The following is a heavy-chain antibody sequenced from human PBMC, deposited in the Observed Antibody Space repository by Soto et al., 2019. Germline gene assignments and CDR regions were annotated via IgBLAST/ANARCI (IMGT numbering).Heavy chain of an antibody. D-gene: IGHD2-15*01. Sequence: ASVKVSCKASGYTFTGYYMHWARQAPGQGLEWMGWINPNSGGTNYAQKFQGRVTMTRDTSISTAYMELSRLRSDDTAVYYCARVKRLLPNNWLDPWGQGTLVTVSS. CDR3: ARVKRLLPNNWLDP. CDR1: GYTFTGYY. CDR2: INPNSGGT. J-gene: IGHJ5*02. V-gene: IGHV1-2*02.